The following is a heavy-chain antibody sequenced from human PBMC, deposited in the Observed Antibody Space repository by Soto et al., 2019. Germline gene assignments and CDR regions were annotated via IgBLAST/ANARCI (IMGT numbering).Heavy chain of an antibody. CDR3: ARPSYDRSGYYPKNPPVH. CDR1: GGTFSSYA. D-gene: IGHD3-22*01. J-gene: IGHJ4*02. V-gene: IGHV1-69*06. Sequence: SVKVSCKASGGTFSSYAISWVRQAPGQGLEWMGGIIPIFGTANYAQKFQGRVTITADKSTSTAYMELSSLRSEDTAVYYCARPSYDRSGYYPKNPPVHWGQGTLVTVSS. CDR2: IIPIFGTA.